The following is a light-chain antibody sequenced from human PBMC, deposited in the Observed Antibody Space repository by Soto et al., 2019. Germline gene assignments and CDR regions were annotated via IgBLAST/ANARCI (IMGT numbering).Light chain of an antibody. CDR3: CSYAGSYTLWV. CDR1: SSDVGGYNF. CDR2: DVS. Sequence: QSVLTQPRSVSGSPGQSVTISCTGTSSDVGGYNFVSWYQQYPGKAPKLIIYDVSKRPSGVPDRFSGSKSGNTASLTISGLQAEDEADYHCCSYAGSYTLWVFGGGTKVTVL. J-gene: IGLJ3*02. V-gene: IGLV2-11*01.